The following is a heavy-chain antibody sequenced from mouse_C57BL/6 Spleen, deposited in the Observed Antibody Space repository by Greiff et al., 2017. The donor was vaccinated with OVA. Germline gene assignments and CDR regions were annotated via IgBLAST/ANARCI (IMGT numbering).Heavy chain of an antibody. CDR1: GYSFTDYN. D-gene: IGHD1-1*01. Sequence: VQLKQSGPELVKPGASVKISCKASGYSFTDYNMNWVKQSNGKSLEWIGVINPNYGTTSYNQKFKGKATLTVDQSSSTAYMQLNSLTSEDSAVYYCARGYYYGSSAGLFAYWGQGTLVTVSA. CDR2: INPNYGTT. J-gene: IGHJ3*01. V-gene: IGHV1-39*01. CDR3: ARGYYYGSSAGLFAY.